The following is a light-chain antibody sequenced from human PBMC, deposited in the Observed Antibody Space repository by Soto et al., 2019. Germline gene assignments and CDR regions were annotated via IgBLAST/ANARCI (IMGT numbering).Light chain of an antibody. J-gene: IGKJ4*01. CDR1: QSLVYSNGYNY. V-gene: IGKV2-28*01. Sequence: DIVMTQSPLSLAVTPGEPASISCRSSQSLVYSNGYNYLDWYLQKAGQSPQLLIYLGSNRASGVPDRFSGSGSGTDFTLKISRVEAEDVGVYYCMQAVQTPPTFGGGTKVEIK. CDR3: MQAVQTPPT. CDR2: LGS.